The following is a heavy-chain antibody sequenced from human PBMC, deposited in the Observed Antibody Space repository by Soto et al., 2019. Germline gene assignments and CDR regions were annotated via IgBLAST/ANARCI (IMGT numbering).Heavy chain of an antibody. CDR2: INGDNGDT. CDR1: GYTFTGYA. Sequence: ASVKVSCKASGYTFTGYAIHWVRQAPGQRLEWMGWINGDNGDTKYAQKFRGRVTITRDTSATTAYMELTGLGSEDTALYHCARGYCSSTSCQYYLDFWGQGTPVTVSS. D-gene: IGHD2-2*01. CDR3: ARGYCSSTSCQYYLDF. J-gene: IGHJ4*02. V-gene: IGHV1-3*01.